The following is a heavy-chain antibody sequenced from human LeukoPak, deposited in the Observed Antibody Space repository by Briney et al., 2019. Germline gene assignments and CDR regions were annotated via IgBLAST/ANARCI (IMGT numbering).Heavy chain of an antibody. Sequence: SGGSLRLSCAASGFTFSSYAMHWVRRASSKGLEWVAAISYDGSNKKYADSVKGRFTISRDNSKNTLYLQMNSLRSDDTAVYYCARGVRIAVAGYIDCWGQGTLVTVSS. CDR1: GFTFSSYA. J-gene: IGHJ4*02. CDR2: ISYDGSNK. V-gene: IGHV3-30*04. CDR3: ARGVRIAVAGYIDC. D-gene: IGHD6-19*01.